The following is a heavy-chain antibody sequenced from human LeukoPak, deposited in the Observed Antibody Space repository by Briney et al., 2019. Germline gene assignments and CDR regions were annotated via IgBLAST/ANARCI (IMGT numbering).Heavy chain of an antibody. CDR1: GYTFSSYS. Sequence: GGSLRLSCVASGYTFSSYSINWVRQAPGKGLEWVSSISVRSNYIYYADSVRGRFSISRDDARDSLYLQMNSLRAEDTAVYYCVRLRRNSDTSGFYYYYDFWGQGTLVTVSS. J-gene: IGHJ4*02. D-gene: IGHD3-22*01. CDR2: ISVRSNYI. CDR3: VRLRRNSDTSGFYYYYDF. V-gene: IGHV3-21*01.